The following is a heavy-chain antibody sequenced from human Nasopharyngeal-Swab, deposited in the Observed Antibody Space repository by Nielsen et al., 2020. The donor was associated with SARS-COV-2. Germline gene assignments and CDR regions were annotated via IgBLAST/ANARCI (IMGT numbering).Heavy chain of an antibody. Sequence: GESLKISCAVSGFYFRSYAMNWVRQAPGKGLEWVSVNSGTGTETYSADSVKGRFTISRDNSQNMVYLQMDSLRVEDTAVYYCAEWGRNHHESSGYVYWGQGILVTVSS. CDR1: GFYFRSYA. CDR3: AEWGRNHHESSGYVY. D-gene: IGHD6-19*01. CDR2: NSGTGTET. V-gene: IGHV3-23*01. J-gene: IGHJ4*02.